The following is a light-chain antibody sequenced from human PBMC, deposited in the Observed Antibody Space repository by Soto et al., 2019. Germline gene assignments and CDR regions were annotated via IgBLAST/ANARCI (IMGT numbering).Light chain of an antibody. CDR2: SSI. V-gene: IGLV1-44*01. J-gene: IGLJ2*01. Sequence: QSVLTQPPSASGTPGQRVTICCSGSSSNIGSNTVNWYQKFPGTAPKLLIYSSILRPSGVPDRFSGSKSGTSASLAISGLQSEDEADYYCTAWDDSLNGVLFGGGTKLTVL. CDR3: TAWDDSLNGVL. CDR1: SSNIGSNT.